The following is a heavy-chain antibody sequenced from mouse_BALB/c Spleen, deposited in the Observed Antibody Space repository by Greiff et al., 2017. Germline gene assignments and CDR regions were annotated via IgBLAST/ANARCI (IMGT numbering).Heavy chain of an antibody. CDR2: ISYDGSN. J-gene: IGHJ2*01. CDR3: AREYYGSLDY. CDR1: GYSITSGYY. D-gene: IGHD1-1*01. Sequence: EVQRKQSGPGLVKPSQSLSLTCSVTGYSITSGYYWNWIRQFPGNKLEWMGYISYDGSNNYNPSLKNRISITRDTSKNQFFLKLNSVTTEDTATYYCAREYYGSLDYWGQGTTLTVSS. V-gene: IGHV3-6*02.